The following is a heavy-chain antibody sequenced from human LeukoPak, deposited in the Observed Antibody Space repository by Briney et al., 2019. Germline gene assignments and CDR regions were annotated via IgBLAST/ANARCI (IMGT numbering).Heavy chain of an antibody. J-gene: IGHJ4*02. CDR2: VYYSGSS. Sequence: SETLSLTCTVSGGSISPYYWTWIRQPPGKGLQWIGNVYYSGSSNYNPSLKSRVTISLDTSKNQFSLKLSSVTAADTAVYYCARERDGSGSYIDYWGQGTLVTVSS. CDR1: GGSISPYY. D-gene: IGHD3-10*01. CDR3: ARERDGSGSYIDY. V-gene: IGHV4-59*12.